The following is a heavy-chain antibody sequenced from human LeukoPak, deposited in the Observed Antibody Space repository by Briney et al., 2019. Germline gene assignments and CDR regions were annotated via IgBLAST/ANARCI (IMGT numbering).Heavy chain of an antibody. CDR3: ARVGCSSTSCGNWFDP. D-gene: IGHD2-2*01. CDR2: INAGNGNT. Sequence: ASVKVSCKASGYTFTSYAMHWVRPAPGQRLEWMGWINAGNGNTKYSQKFQGRVTITRDTSASTAYMELSSLRSEDTAVYYCARVGCSSTSCGNWFDPWGQGTLVTVSS. CDR1: GYTFTSYA. V-gene: IGHV1-3*01. J-gene: IGHJ5*02.